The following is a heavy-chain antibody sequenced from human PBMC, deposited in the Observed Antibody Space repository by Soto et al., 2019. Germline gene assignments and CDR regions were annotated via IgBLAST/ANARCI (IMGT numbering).Heavy chain of an antibody. CDR1: GGSFSGYY. D-gene: IGHD2-2*01. V-gene: IGHV4-34*01. CDR3: ARSGKICSSTSCYAGNYYYYMDV. J-gene: IGHJ6*03. Sequence: SETLSLTCAVYGGSFSGYYWSWIRQPPGKGLEWIGEINHSGSTNYNPSLKSRVTISVDTSKNQFSLKLSSVTAADTSVYYCARSGKICSSTSCYAGNYYYYMDVWGKGTTVTVSS. CDR2: INHSGST.